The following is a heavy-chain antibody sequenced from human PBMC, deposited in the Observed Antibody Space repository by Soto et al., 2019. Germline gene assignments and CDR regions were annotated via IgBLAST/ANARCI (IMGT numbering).Heavy chain of an antibody. CDR2: IYPGDSDT. CDR3: AGGGVRGVITRTRDYYGMDV. D-gene: IGHD3-10*01. J-gene: IGHJ6*02. CDR1: GYSFTSYW. V-gene: IGHV5-51*01. Sequence: GESLKISCKGSGYSFTSYWIGWVRQMPGKGLECMGIIYPGDSDTRYSPSFQGQVTISADKSISTAYLQWSSLKASDTAMYYCAGGGVRGVITRTRDYYGMDVWGQGNTVTVS.